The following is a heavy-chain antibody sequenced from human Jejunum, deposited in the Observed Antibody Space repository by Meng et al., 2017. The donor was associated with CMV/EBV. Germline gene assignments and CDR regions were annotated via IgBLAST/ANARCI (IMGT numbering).Heavy chain of an antibody. D-gene: IGHD6-13*01. CDR2: INPNSGGT. J-gene: IGHJ4*02. Sequence: CKASGYTFTGNYMHWVRPAPGQGLEWMGWINPNSGGTTYAQKFQGRVTLTRDTSISTAYMELSRLRSDDTAVYYCARDGYSSSSDYWGQGTLVTVSS. CDR3: ARDGYSSSSDY. V-gene: IGHV1-2*02. CDR1: GYTFTGNY.